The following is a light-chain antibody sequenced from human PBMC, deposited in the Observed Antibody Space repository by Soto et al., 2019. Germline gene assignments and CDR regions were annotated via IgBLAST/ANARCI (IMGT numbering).Light chain of an antibody. J-gene: IGKJ2*01. CDR2: GAS. CDR1: QSASSSY. CDR3: QHYGSSHPDA. V-gene: IGKV3-20*01. Sequence: EIALTQSPGTLSLSPGERATLSCRASQSASSSYLAWYQQKPGQAPRLLSYGASSRATAIPDRISGSGSGTDFTLTISRLEPEDFAVYYCQHYGSSHPDAVGQWTKREPK.